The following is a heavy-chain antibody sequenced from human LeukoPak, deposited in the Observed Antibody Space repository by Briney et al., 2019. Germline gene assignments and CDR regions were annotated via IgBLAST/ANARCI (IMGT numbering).Heavy chain of an antibody. CDR2: ISYDGSNK. D-gene: IGHD6-13*01. CDR1: GFTFSSYA. Sequence: GRSLRLACAASGFTFSSYAMHWVRQAPGKWLEWVTVISYDGSNKYYADSVKGRFTISRDNSKNTLYLQMNSLRAEDTAVYYCARGSPYSSSWYLFDYWGQGTLVTVSS. J-gene: IGHJ4*02. CDR3: ARGSPYSSSWYLFDY. V-gene: IGHV3-30-3*01.